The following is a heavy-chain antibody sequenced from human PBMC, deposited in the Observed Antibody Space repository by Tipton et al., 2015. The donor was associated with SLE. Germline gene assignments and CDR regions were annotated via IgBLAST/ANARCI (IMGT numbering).Heavy chain of an antibody. Sequence: GSLRLSCAASGFTFSNSSMNWVRQAPGKGLEWVSSISSSSSYIYYADSVKGRFTISRDNAKNSLYLQMNSLRAEDTAVYYCANYWGFDYWGQGTLVTVSS. CDR2: ISSSSSYI. V-gene: IGHV3-21*01. CDR1: GFTFSNSS. CDR3: ANYWGFDY. D-gene: IGHD7-27*01. J-gene: IGHJ4*02.